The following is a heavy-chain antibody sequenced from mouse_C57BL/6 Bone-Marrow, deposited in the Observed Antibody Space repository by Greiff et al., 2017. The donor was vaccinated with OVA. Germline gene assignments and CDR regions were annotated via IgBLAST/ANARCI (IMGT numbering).Heavy chain of an antibody. D-gene: IGHD1-1*01. CDR2: ISDGGSYT. CDR1: GFTFSSYA. J-gene: IGHJ2*01. V-gene: IGHV5-4*01. Sequence: EVQLVESGGGLVKPGGSLKLSCAASGFTFSSYAMSWVRQTPEKRLEWVATISDGGSYTYYPDNVKGRFTISRDNAKNNLYLQMSHLKSEDTAMYYCAREITTVVATHFDYWGQGTTLTVSS. CDR3: AREITTVVATHFDY.